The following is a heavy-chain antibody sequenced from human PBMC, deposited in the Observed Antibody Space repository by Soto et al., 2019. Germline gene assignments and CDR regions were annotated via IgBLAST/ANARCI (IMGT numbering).Heavy chain of an antibody. CDR2: IKSKTDGGTT. Sequence: EVQLVESGGGLVKPGGSRRLSCAASGFTFTNAWMNWVRQAPGKGLESIGRIKSKTDGGTTDYTAPVKGRFIISRDDSKNTLFLQMSSLQIEDTAVYYCVTDRLVWGQGTLVTVFS. V-gene: IGHV3-15*01. D-gene: IGHD2-2*01. J-gene: IGHJ4*02. CDR3: VTDRLV. CDR1: GFTFTNAW.